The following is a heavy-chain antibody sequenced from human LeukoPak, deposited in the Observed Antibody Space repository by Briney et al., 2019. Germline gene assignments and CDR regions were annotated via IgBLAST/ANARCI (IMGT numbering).Heavy chain of an antibody. CDR2: IIPIFGTA. D-gene: IGHD2-21*01. CDR1: GGTFSSYA. V-gene: IGHV1-69*13. CDR3: ASIIVDPEPASPTYYYYYGMDV. Sequence: RGASVKVSCKASGGTFSSYAISWVRQAPGQGLEWMGGIIPIFGTANYAQKFQGRVTITADESTSTAYMELSSLRSEDTAVYYCASIIVDPEPASPTYYYYYGMDVWGQGTTVTVSS. J-gene: IGHJ6*02.